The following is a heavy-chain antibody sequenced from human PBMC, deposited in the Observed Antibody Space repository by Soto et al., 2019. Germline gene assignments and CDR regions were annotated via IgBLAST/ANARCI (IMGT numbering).Heavy chain of an antibody. Sequence: SETLSLTCTVSGGSISSSSYYWGWIRQPPGKGLEWIGSIYYSGSTYYNPSLKSRVTISVDTSKNQFSLKLSSVTAADTAVYYCARLGGYCSGGSCYSGEDYYYYMDVWGKGTAVTVSS. V-gene: IGHV4-39*01. CDR1: GGSISSSSYY. D-gene: IGHD2-15*01. J-gene: IGHJ6*03. CDR3: ARLGGYCSGGSCYSGEDYYYYMDV. CDR2: IYYSGST.